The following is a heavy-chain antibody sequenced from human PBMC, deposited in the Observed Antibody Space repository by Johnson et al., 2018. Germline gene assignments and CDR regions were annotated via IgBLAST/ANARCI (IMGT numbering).Heavy chain of an antibody. CDR3: AKDLDYGSGSLGSYYGMDV. Sequence: EVQLLESGGGLVQPGGSLRLSCAASGFTFSSYGMSWVRQAPGKGLEWVSTISASGGSTYYADSVKGRFTISRDNSKNTLYLQMNSLRAEDTAFYFCAKDLDYGSGSLGSYYGMDVWGQGTTVTVSS. J-gene: IGHJ6*02. CDR2: ISASGGST. CDR1: GFTFSSYG. V-gene: IGHV3-23*01. D-gene: IGHD3-10*01.